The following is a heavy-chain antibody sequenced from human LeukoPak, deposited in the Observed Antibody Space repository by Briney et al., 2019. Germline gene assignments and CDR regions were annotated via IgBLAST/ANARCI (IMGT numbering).Heavy chain of an antibody. Sequence: GGSLRPSCAASGFIFDNFWMSWVRQAPGKGLEWVANIKQDGSEIYYVDSVKGRFTISRDNAKKLLYLQMNSLRAEDTALYYCARDMSFSTSDWYGELDNWGQGTLVTVSS. D-gene: IGHD6-19*01. CDR2: IKQDGSEI. CDR1: GFIFDNFW. J-gene: IGHJ4*02. V-gene: IGHV3-7*05. CDR3: ARDMSFSTSDWYGELDN.